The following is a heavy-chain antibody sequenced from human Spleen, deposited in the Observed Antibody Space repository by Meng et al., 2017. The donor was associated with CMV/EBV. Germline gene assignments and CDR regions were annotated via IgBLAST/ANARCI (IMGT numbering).Heavy chain of an antibody. J-gene: IGHJ4*02. CDR1: GFTFSSYW. CDR3: ARFWADFWSGFPI. D-gene: IGHD3-3*01. CDR2: IKQDGSEK. V-gene: IGHV3-7*01. Sequence: GESLKISCAASGFTFSSYWMSWVRQAPGKGLEWVANIKQDGSEKYYVDSVKGRFTISRDNAKNSLYLQMNSLRAEDTAVYYCARFWADFWSGFPIWGQGTLVTVSS.